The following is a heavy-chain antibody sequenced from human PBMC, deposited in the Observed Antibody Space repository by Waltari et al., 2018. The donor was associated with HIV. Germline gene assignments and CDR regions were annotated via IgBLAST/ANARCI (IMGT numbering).Heavy chain of an antibody. CDR3: AREGHYYGSGRFGGDY. Sequence: QVQLVESGGGVVQPGRSLRLSCAASGFTFSTYGMHWVRQAPGKGLEWGAGIWYDGSNKDYADSVKGRLTISRDNSKNTVYLQINRLRAEDTAVYYCAREGHYYGSGRFGGDYWGQGTLVTVSS. V-gene: IGHV3-33*01. CDR2: IWYDGSNK. D-gene: IGHD3-10*01. CDR1: GFTFSTYG. J-gene: IGHJ4*02.